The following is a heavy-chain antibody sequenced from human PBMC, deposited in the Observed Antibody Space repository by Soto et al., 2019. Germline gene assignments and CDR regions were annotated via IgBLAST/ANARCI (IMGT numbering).Heavy chain of an antibody. CDR1: GGSIISGY. V-gene: IGHV4-59*01. D-gene: IGHD2-15*01. CDR3: AGLRGYAGSPIDY. J-gene: IGHJ4*02. CDR2: ISYSGST. Sequence: SETLSLTCTVSGGSIISGYWSWIRQPPGKGLEWISYISYSGSTNYNPSLKSRVTMSVDTPKNQFSLRLSSVTTADTAVYYCAGLRGYAGSPIDYWGQGTLVTVSS.